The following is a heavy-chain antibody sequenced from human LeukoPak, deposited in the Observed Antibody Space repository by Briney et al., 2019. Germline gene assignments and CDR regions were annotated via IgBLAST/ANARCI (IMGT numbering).Heavy chain of an antibody. CDR2: IIPIFGTA. Sequence: ASVKVSCKASGGTFSSSAISWVRQAPGQGLEWMGGIIPIFGTANYAQEFQGRVTITTDESTSAAYMELSSLRSEDTAVYYCARDRGYCSSTSCYRGGDYDYYYSMDVWGKGTTVTVSS. V-gene: IGHV1-69*05. J-gene: IGHJ6*03. CDR3: ARDRGYCSSTSCYRGGDYDYYYSMDV. CDR1: GGTFSSSA. D-gene: IGHD2-2*02.